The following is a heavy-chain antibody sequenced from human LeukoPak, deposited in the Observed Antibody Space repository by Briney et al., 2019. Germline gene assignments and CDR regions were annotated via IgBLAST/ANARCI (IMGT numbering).Heavy chain of an antibody. CDR3: ATRGY. V-gene: IGHV4-59*08. Sequence: PSETLSLTCTVSGGSFSSHYWSWIRQPPGKGLEWIGYIYNSGSNNYNPSLKSRVTISIDTSKNQFSLKLTSVTAADTAVYYCATRGYWGQGTLVTVSS. D-gene: IGHD3-10*01. J-gene: IGHJ4*02. CDR2: IYNSGSN. CDR1: GGSFSSHY.